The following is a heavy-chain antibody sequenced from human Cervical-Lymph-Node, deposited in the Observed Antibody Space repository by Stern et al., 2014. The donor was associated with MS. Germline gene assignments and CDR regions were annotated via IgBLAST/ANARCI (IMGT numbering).Heavy chain of an antibody. CDR3: ARDSRDYLNYYGLDV. J-gene: IGHJ6*02. CDR1: GFTFSYSG. CDR2: LWYEENKT. D-gene: IGHD4-17*01. V-gene: IGHV3-33*01. Sequence: DQLVESGGGVVQPGRSLRLACATSGFTFSYSGMAWVPQAPGKGLGGVALLWYEENKTYYTDSVKGRFTISRDTSKNTLYLQMDNLRAEDTAVYYCARDSRDYLNYYGLDVWGQGTTVTVS.